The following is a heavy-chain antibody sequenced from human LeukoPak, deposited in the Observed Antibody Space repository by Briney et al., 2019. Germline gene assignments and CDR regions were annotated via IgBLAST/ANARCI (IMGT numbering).Heavy chain of an antibody. CDR2: ISYDGSNK. CDR3: ASEIIDY. CDR1: GFTFSDSA. Sequence: GRSLRLSCAASGFTFSDSAMHWVRQAPGKGLEWVAVISYDGSNKYYADSVKGRFTISRDNSKNTLYLQMNSLRAEDTAVYYCASEIIDYWGQGTLVTVSS. V-gene: IGHV3-30*04. J-gene: IGHJ4*02.